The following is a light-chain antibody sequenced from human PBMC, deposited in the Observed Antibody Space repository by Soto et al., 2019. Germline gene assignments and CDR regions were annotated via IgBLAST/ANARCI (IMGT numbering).Light chain of an antibody. CDR2: GVF. J-gene: IGKJ2*01. Sequence: ETVLTQSPGTVSLSTGERATLSCRASQSVNSNYLAWYQQKPGQAPRLIIYGVFNKDTGIPDRFSGSGSGTDFTLTISGLEPEDSAVYYCQHYDGSPRTFGQGTKLEIK. CDR3: QHYDGSPRT. CDR1: QSVNSNY. V-gene: IGKV3-20*01.